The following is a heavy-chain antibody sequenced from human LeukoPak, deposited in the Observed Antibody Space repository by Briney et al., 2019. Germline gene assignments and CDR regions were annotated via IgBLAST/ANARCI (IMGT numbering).Heavy chain of an antibody. CDR1: GYTFTSYS. D-gene: IGHD6-13*01. V-gene: IGHV1-18*01. J-gene: IGHJ4*02. CDR3: AREGIAAAGDY. CDR2: ISAYNGNT. Sequence: AGVKVSCTSSGYTFTSYSISLGRQAPGQGLEWMGWISAYNGNTNYAQKLQVRVTMTTDTSTSRAYMGLRSLRTDHTAVYYCAREGIAAAGDYWGQGNLVTVSS.